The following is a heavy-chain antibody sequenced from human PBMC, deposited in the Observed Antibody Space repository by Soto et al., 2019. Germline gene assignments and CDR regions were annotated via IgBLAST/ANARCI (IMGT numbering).Heavy chain of an antibody. CDR1: GDSVSSNSAA. D-gene: IGHD1-26*01. V-gene: IGHV6-1*01. Sequence: SQTLSLTCAISGDSVSSNSAAWNWIRQSPSRGLEWLGRTYYRSKWYNDYAVSVKSRITINPDTSKNQFSLQLNSVTPEDTAVYYCARDPYSGSYPYYYYYGMDVWGQGTTVTVS. CDR2: TYYRSKWYN. CDR3: ARDPYSGSYPYYYYYGMDV. J-gene: IGHJ6*02.